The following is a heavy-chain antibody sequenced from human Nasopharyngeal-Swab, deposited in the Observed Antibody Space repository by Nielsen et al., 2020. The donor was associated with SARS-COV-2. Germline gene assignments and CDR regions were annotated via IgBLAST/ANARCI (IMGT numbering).Heavy chain of an antibody. CDR1: GFTHAYV. CDR3: ARFLAAAAFDY. CDR2: DGSSQ. V-gene: IGHV3-30-3*01. D-gene: IGHD6-13*01. J-gene: IGHJ4*02. Sequence: GESLKISCTAPGFTHAYVIHWVRQAPGQGLEWVAVDGSSQQYADSVKGRFTISRDNSKNTLYLQMNSLRAEDTAVYYCARFLAAAAFDYWGQGTLVTVSS.